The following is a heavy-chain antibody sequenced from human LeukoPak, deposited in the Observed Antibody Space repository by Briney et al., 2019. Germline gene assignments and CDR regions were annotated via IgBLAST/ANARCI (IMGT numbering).Heavy chain of an antibody. D-gene: IGHD6-13*01. V-gene: IGHV4-34*01. CDR3: ASRGIAAAETFDY. Sequence: SETLSLTCAVYGGSFSGYYWSWIRQPPGKGLEWIGEINHSGSTNYNPSLKSRVTISVDTSKNQFSLKLSSVTAADTAVCYCASRGIAAAETFDYWGQGTLVTVSS. CDR1: GGSFSGYY. J-gene: IGHJ4*02. CDR2: INHSGST.